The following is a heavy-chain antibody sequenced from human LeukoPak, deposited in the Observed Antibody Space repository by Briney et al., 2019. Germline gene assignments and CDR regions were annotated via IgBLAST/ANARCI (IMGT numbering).Heavy chain of an antibody. V-gene: IGHV3-11*04. J-gene: IGHJ5*02. CDR2: ITISGHTK. CDR1: GFTFSDYA. CDR3: ARGDPHADL. Sequence: PGGSLRLSCVASGFTFSDYAMSWVRQAPGKGLEWIADITISGHTKNYADSVKGRFTISRDNARTSLYLQMNSLRVEDTGVYYCARGDPHADLWGQGTLVTVSS.